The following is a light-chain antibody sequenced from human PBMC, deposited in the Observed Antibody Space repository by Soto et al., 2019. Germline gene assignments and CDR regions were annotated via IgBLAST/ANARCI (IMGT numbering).Light chain of an antibody. CDR1: QSVSNN. V-gene: IGKV3-15*01. CDR3: LQYNNWPRT. J-gene: IGKJ1*01. Sequence: IVVTRSPATLSVSPGERATLSCRASQSVSNNLAWYQQKPGQAPRLLIYGASTRATDIPARFSGSGSGTEFTLTISSLQSEDFAVYFCLQYNNWPRTFGQGTKV. CDR2: GAS.